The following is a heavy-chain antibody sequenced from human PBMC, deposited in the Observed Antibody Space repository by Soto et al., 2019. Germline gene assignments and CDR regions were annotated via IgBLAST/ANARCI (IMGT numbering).Heavy chain of an antibody. J-gene: IGHJ5*02. V-gene: IGHV3-48*04. CDR3: ARDREGLDP. Sequence: GESLKISCAASGFTFSSYSMNWVRQAPGKGLEWVSYISSSSSTIYYADSVKGRFTISRDNAKNSLYLQMNSLRAEDTAVYYCARDREGLDPWGQGTLVTVSS. CDR1: GFTFSSYS. CDR2: ISSSSSTI.